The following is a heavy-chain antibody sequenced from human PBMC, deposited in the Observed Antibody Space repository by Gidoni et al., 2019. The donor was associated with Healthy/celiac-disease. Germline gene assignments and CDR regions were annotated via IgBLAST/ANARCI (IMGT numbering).Heavy chain of an antibody. D-gene: IGHD2-8*01. Sequence: QVQLVQSGAEVKKPGASVKVSCKASGYTFTSYAMHWVRQAPGQRLEWMGWINAGNGNTKYSQKFQGRVTITRDTSASTAYMELSSLRSEDTAVYYCARGPRGFGYIGLEFDYWGQGTLVTVSS. V-gene: IGHV1-3*01. CDR3: ARGPRGFGYIGLEFDY. CDR1: GYTFTSYA. J-gene: IGHJ4*02. CDR2: INAGNGNT.